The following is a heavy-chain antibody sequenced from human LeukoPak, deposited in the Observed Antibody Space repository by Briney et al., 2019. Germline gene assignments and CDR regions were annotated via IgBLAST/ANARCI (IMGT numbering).Heavy chain of an antibody. V-gene: IGHV4-61*01. CDR3: ARGYYDSSGYYYFDY. J-gene: IGHJ4*02. Sequence: SETLSLTRTVSGGSVSSTTYFWSWMRQPPGKGLEWIAYSYYSGSTNYNPSLKSRVTISVDTSKNQFSLKLSSVTAADTAVYYCARGYYDSSGYYYFDYWGQGTLVTVSS. CDR1: GGSVSSTTYF. CDR2: SYYSGST. D-gene: IGHD3-22*01.